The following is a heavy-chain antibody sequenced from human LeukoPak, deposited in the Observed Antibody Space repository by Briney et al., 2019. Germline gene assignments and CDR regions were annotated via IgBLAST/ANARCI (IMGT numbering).Heavy chain of an antibody. J-gene: IGHJ4*01. CDR3: AKVAARRDYEAYFEY. V-gene: IGHV3-23*01. CDR1: GFTFSIYA. Sequence: PGGSLRLSCAASGFTFSIYAMSWVRQAPGKELEGGAAISSSGGTTYYADSMRVRFSISRDNPQSILFLELSSLRADATAVYYCAKVAARRDYEAYFEYWGHGTQVAVSS. CDR2: ISSSGGTT. D-gene: IGHD5-24*01.